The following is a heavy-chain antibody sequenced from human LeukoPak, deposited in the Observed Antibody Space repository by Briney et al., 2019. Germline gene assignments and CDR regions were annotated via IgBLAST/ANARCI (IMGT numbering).Heavy chain of an antibody. V-gene: IGHV3-53*01. CDR3: ALSGSLNLDY. J-gene: IGHJ4*02. CDR2: IYSGVST. CDR1: GFTVSSNY. D-gene: IGHD1-26*01. Sequence: PGGSLRLSCAASGFTVSSNYMSWVRQAPGKGLEWVSAIYSGVSTYYADSVKGRFTISRDSSKNTLYLQVNSLRVEDTAVYYCALSGSLNLDYWGQGTLVTVSS.